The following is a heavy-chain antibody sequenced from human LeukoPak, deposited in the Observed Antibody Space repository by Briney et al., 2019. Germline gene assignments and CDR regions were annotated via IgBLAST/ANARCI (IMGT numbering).Heavy chain of an antibody. CDR3: ARGLGATVRLDY. Sequence: GGSLRLSCAASGFTFSSYAMHWVRQAPGEGLEWVAVISYDGSNKYYADSVKGRFTISRDNSKNTLYLQMNSLRAEDTAVYYCARGLGATVRLDYWGQGTLVTVSS. J-gene: IGHJ4*02. CDR2: ISYDGSNK. V-gene: IGHV3-30-3*01. CDR1: GFTFSSYA. D-gene: IGHD1-26*01.